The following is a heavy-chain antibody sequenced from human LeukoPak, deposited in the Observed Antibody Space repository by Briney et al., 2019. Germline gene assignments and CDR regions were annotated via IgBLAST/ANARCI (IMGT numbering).Heavy chain of an antibody. CDR2: INAGNGDT. D-gene: IGHD6-19*01. Sequence: ASVKVSCKASEYPFSRSVIHWVRQAPGQRLEWMGWINAGNGDTEYSQNFQGRVTITRDTSASTAYMELSSLRSEDTSVYCCATISRGIAVDHDAFDVWGQGTMVTVSS. CDR3: ATISRGIAVDHDAFDV. J-gene: IGHJ3*01. V-gene: IGHV1-3*01. CDR1: EYPFSRSV.